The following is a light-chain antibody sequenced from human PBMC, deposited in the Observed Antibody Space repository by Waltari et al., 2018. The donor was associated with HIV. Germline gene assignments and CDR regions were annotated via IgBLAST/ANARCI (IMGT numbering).Light chain of an antibody. Sequence: SSELIPPPSMSVSPGQTASITCSGEKLGNKYAYWYQQKPGQSPVLVMYQDNKRPSDIPVRFSGSNSGDTATLTISGTQALDEADYYCQAWDTSGVVFGGGTKLTVL. CDR1: KLGNKY. CDR2: QDN. V-gene: IGLV3-1*01. CDR3: QAWDTSGVV. J-gene: IGLJ2*01.